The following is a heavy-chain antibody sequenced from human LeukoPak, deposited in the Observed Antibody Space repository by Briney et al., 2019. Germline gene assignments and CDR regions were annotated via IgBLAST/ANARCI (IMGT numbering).Heavy chain of an antibody. J-gene: IGHJ4*02. CDR3: AKEGSGWYLPDY. CDR2: ISWNSGSI. V-gene: IGHV3-9*01. Sequence: GGSLRLSCAASGFTFDDYGMSWVRQAPGKGLEWVSGISWNSGSIGYADSVKGRFTISRDNAKNSLYLQMNSLRAEDTALYYCAKEGSGWYLPDYWGQGTLVTVSS. CDR1: GFTFDDYG. D-gene: IGHD6-19*01.